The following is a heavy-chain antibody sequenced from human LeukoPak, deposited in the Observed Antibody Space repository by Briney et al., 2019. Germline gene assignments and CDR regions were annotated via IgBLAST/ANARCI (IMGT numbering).Heavy chain of an antibody. V-gene: IGHV5-51*01. CDR1: GYSFTSCW. D-gene: IGHD4-17*01. CDR2: IYPGDSDT. J-gene: IGHJ4*02. CDR3: ARRSTVTNYDY. Sequence: GESLKISCKGSGYSFTSCWIGWVRQMPGKGLEWMGIIYPGDSDTRYSPSFQGQVTISADKSISAAYLQWSSLKASDTAMYYCARRSTVTNYDYWGQGTLVTVSS.